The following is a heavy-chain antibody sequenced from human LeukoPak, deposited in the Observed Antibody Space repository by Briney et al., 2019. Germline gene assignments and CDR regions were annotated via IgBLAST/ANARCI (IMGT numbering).Heavy chain of an antibody. CDR2: INDSGST. CDR1: GGSFSGYY. V-gene: IGHV4-34*01. D-gene: IGHD1-26*01. J-gene: IGHJ4*02. CDR3: ARGYSGTYHKHDFGY. Sequence: SETLSLTCTVHGGSFSGYYWSWIRQPPGKGPEWIGEINDSGSTNYNPSLKSRVTISVDASKNQFSLKLNSVTAADTAVYFCARGYSGTYHKHDFGYSGQGTLVTVSS.